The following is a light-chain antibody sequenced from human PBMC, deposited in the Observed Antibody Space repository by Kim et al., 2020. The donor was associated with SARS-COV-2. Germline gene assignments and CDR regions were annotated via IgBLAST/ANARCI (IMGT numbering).Light chain of an antibody. Sequence: YASPGDSATLSCRVSQSVPRNLAWFQQQPGLAPRLLIYGTSTRATGIPARFGGSGSGTEFTLTISSLQPEDFAVYYCHQYNTWPYTFGPGTKLEI. V-gene: IGKV3-15*01. CDR2: GTS. CDR1: QSVPRN. CDR3: HQYNTWPYT. J-gene: IGKJ2*01.